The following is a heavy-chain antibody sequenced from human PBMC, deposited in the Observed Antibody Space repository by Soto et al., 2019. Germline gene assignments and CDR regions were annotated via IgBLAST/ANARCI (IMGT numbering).Heavy chain of an antibody. CDR2: ISGGGSSSTI. J-gene: IGHJ4*02. CDR1: GFTFSSYD. V-gene: IGHV3-48*02. CDR3: ARVAGVGGQDEY. D-gene: IGHD1-26*01. Sequence: EVQLVESGGGLVQPGGSLRLSCTVSGFTFSSYDMNWVRQAPGKGLGWVSSISGGGSSSTIYYADSVKGRFTISRDNAKNSLYLQMSSLRDEDTAVYYCARVAGVGGQDEYWGQGTLVTVSS.